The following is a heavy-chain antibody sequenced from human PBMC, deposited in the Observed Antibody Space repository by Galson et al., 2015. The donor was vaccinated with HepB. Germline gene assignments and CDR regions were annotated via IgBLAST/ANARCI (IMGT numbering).Heavy chain of an antibody. J-gene: IGHJ6*02. CDR3: ALYEVGAYYHYGMDV. CDR1: GFTFSSYA. Sequence: SLRLSCAASGFTFSSYAMSWVRQAPGKGLEWVSSISGSGGSTYYADSVKGRFTIFRDNSKNTVYLQMNSLRAEDTALYYCALYEVGAYYHYGMDVWGQGTTVTVSS. D-gene: IGHD1-26*01. CDR2: ISGSGGST. V-gene: IGHV3-23*01.